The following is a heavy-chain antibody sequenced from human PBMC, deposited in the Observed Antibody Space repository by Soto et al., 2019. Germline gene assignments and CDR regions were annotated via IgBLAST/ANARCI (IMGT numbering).Heavy chain of an antibody. Sequence: GESLKISCKGSGYSFANYWIAWVRQMPGKGLEWMGIIYPGDSDTRYSPSFQGQVTISADKSISTAYLQWSGLKASDTAMFYCARSSASGGREAFDIWGQGTRVTVS. V-gene: IGHV5-51*01. CDR2: IYPGDSDT. CDR1: GYSFANYW. D-gene: IGHD5-12*01. CDR3: ARSSASGGREAFDI. J-gene: IGHJ3*02.